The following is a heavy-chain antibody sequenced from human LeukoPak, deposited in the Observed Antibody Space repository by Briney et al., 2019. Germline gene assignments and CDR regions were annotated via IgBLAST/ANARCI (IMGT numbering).Heavy chain of an antibody. V-gene: IGHV3-48*03. D-gene: IGHD5-18*01. CDR1: GFTFSNYE. Sequence: GGSLRLSCAASGFTFSNYEMNWVRQAPGEGLQWVSYISGSGSTIYYADSVKGRFTISRGNAKDSLYLQMNSLRAEDTAVYYCARVRSGYSHENYFDYWGQGTLVTVSS. J-gene: IGHJ4*02. CDR3: ARVRSGYSHENYFDY. CDR2: ISGSGSTI.